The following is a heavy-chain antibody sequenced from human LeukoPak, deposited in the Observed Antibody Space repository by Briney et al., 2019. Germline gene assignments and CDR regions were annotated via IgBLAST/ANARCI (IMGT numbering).Heavy chain of an antibody. CDR1: GFTFDDYA. V-gene: IGHV3-9*01. J-gene: IGHJ4*02. CDR2: ISWNSGSI. Sequence: GGSPRLSCAASGFTFDDYAMHWVRQAPGKGLEWVSGISWNSGSIGYADSVKGRFTISRDNSKNTLYLQMNSLRAEDTAVYYCAKDLTTVTTTLFDYWGQGTLVTVSS. CDR3: AKDLTTVTTTLFDY. D-gene: IGHD4-17*01.